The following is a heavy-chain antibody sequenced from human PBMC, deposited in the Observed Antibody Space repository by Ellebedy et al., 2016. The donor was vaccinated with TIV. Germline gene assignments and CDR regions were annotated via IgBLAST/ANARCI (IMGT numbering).Heavy chain of an antibody. CDR2: TKQDGSEK. V-gene: IGHV3-7*03. CDR1: GFTFSTYW. Sequence: GESLKISCAASGFTFSTYWMGWVRQAAGKGLEWVANTKQDGSEKYYVDSVMGRFTISRDNAKNSLYLQMNSLRAEDTAVYYCAKLGGIYTWYAEYWGQGTLVTVSS. D-gene: IGHD6-13*01. J-gene: IGHJ4*02. CDR3: AKLGGIYTWYAEY.